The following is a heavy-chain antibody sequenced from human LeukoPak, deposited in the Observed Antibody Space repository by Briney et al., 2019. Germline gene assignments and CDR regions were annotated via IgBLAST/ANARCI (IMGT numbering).Heavy chain of an antibody. Sequence: GGSLRLSCAASGFTFSSYAMHWVRQAPGKGLEWVAVISYDGSNKYYADSVKGRFTISRDNSKSTLYLQMNNLRAEDTAVYHCARVGSPLTVRAVAEPWDYWGQGTLVTVSS. V-gene: IGHV3-30-3*01. CDR1: GFTFSSYA. J-gene: IGHJ4*02. CDR2: ISYDGSNK. D-gene: IGHD6-19*01. CDR3: ARVGSPLTVRAVAEPWDY.